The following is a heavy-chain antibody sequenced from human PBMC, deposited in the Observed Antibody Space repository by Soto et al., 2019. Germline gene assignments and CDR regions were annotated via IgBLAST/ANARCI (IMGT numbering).Heavy chain of an antibody. CDR3: ARQRGYFDY. CDR1: GGSISSSIYY. CDR2: IYYSGNT. Sequence: QLQLQESGPGLVKPSETLSLSCTVSGGSISSSIYYWGWIRQPPGKGLEWIGSIYYSGNTYYNPSLGSRVTISVDTSKKQFSLKLSSVTAADTAVYYCARQRGYFDYWGQGTLVTVSS. V-gene: IGHV4-39*01. J-gene: IGHJ4*02.